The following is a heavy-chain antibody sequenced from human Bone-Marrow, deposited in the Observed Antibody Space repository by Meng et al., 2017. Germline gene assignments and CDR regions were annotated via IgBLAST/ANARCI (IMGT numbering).Heavy chain of an antibody. CDR1: GFTFSSYW. Sequence: GESLKISCAASGFTFSSYWMSWVRQAPGKGLEWVANIKQDGSEKYYVDSVKGRFTISRDNAKNSLYLQMNSLRAEDTAVYCCARAGGSSFYYDSSGYRYYFDYWGQGTLVTVSS. CDR2: IKQDGSEK. CDR3: ARAGGSSFYYDSSGYRYYFDY. J-gene: IGHJ4*02. D-gene: IGHD3-22*01. V-gene: IGHV3-7*01.